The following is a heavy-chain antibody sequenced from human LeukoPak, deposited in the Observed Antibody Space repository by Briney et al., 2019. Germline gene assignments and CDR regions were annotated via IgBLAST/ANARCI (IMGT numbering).Heavy chain of an antibody. CDR3: ARGRIQLWFGRQYYFDY. V-gene: IGHV4-59*01. D-gene: IGHD5-18*01. CDR1: GGSISSYY. CDR2: IYYSGRI. Sequence: SETLSLICNVSGGSISSYYWNWIRQPPGKGLEWIGYIYYSGRIDYNPSLKSRVTISVDTSKNQFSLKLSSVTAADTAVYYCARGRIQLWFGRQYYFDYWGQGTLVTVSS. J-gene: IGHJ4*02.